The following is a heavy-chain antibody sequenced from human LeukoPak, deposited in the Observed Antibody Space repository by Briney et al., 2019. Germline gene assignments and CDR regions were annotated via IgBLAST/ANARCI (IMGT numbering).Heavy chain of an antibody. CDR3: ARTPSSSGNFFDY. D-gene: IGHD3-10*01. V-gene: IGHV3-66*01. CDR1: GFTVSTDY. Sequence: GGSLRLSCAVSGFTVSTDYMSWVRQAPGKGLEWVSILYSAGTTYYADSVKGRFTISRDNSRNILYLQMSSLRAEDTAIYYCARTPSSSGNFFDYWGQGAPVTVSS. J-gene: IGHJ4*02. CDR2: LYSAGTT.